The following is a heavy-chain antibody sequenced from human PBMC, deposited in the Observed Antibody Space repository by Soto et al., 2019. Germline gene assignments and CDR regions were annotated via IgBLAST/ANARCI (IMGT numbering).Heavy chain of an antibody. CDR3: ARDPGALTGTTDY. CDR1: GYTFTSYA. CDR2: INAGNGNT. Sequence: ASVKVSCKASGYTFTSYAMHWVRQAPGQRLEWMGWINAGNGNTKYSQEFQGRVTITRDTSASTAYMELSSLRSEDTAVYYCARDPGALTGTTDYWGQGTLVTVSS. J-gene: IGHJ4*02. D-gene: IGHD1-20*01. V-gene: IGHV1-3*01.